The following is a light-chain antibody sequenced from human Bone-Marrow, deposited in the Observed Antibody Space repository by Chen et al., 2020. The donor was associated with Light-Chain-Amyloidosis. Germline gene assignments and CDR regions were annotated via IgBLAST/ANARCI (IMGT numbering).Light chain of an antibody. J-gene: IGLJ2*01. Sequence: SYELPQSPSVSVSPGQTARITCSGDDLPTKYAYWYQQKPGKAPVLVIHRDTERPSGISERFSGSSSGTTATLTISGVQAEDEADYHCQSADSSGTYDVIFGGGTKLTVL. V-gene: IGLV3-25*03. CDR3: QSADSSGTYDVI. CDR2: RDT. CDR1: DLPTKY.